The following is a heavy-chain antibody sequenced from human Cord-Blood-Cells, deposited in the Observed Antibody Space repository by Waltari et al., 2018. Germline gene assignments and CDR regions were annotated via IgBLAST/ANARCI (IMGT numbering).Heavy chain of an antibody. Sequence: EVQLVESGGGLVQPGGSLRLSCAASGFPLSRYLMIWVRQAPGKGLEWVANIKQDGSEKYYVDSVKGRFTIARDNAKNSLYLQMNSLRAEDTAVYYCAQWAVAGSFDYWGQGTLVTVSS. D-gene: IGHD6-19*01. V-gene: IGHV3-7*01. J-gene: IGHJ4*02. CDR3: AQWAVAGSFDY. CDR2: IKQDGSEK. CDR1: GFPLSRYL.